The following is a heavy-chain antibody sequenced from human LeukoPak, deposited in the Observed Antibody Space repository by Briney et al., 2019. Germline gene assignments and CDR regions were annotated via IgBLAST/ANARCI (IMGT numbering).Heavy chain of an antibody. CDR3: ARAEGSYWYFDL. V-gene: IGHV3-48*04. CDR2: ISSSSTI. J-gene: IGHJ2*01. CDR1: GFTFSSYS. Sequence: GGSLRLSCAASGFTFSSYSMNWVRQAPGKGLEWVSYISSSSTIYYADSVKGRFTISRDNAKNSLYLQMNSLRAEDTAVYYCARAEGSYWYFDLWGRGTLVTVSS.